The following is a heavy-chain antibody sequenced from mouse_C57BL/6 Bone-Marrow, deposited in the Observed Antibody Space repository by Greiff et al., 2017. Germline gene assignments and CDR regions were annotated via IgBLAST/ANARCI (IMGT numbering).Heavy chain of an antibody. Sequence: EVHLVESGGGLVKPGGSLKLSCAASGFSFSDYGMHWVRQAPEKGLEWVASISSGSSTIYYADPVKGRFTISRDNAKNTLFLQMTSLRSEDTAMYYCARRDYGSSHYYAMDYWGQGTSVTVSS. CDR2: ISSGSSTI. CDR1: GFSFSDYG. J-gene: IGHJ4*01. V-gene: IGHV5-17*01. D-gene: IGHD1-1*01. CDR3: ARRDYGSSHYYAMDY.